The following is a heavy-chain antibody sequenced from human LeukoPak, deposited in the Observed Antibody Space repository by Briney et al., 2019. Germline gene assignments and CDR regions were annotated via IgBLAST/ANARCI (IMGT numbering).Heavy chain of an antibody. J-gene: IGHJ4*02. CDR1: GYSISSGYY. CDR2: IYHSGST. CDR3: ARLEQWLVDY. Sequence: NPSETLSLTCAVSGYSISSGYYWGWIRQPPGQGLEWIGSIYHSGSTYYNPSLKSRVTISVDTSKDQFSLKLSSVTAADTAVYYCARLEQWLVDYWGQGTLVTVSS. V-gene: IGHV4-38-2*01. D-gene: IGHD6-19*01.